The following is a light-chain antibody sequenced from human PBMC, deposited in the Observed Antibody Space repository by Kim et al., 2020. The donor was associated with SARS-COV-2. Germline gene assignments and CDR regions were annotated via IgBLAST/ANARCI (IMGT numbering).Light chain of an antibody. CDR1: QGIASW. CDR3: QQSNNFPIT. V-gene: IGKV1-12*01. J-gene: IGKJ5*01. CDR2: AAS. Sequence: DVQMTQSPSSVSASVGDTVTITCRASQGIASWLAWYQQKPGKAPKLLIYAASALQNGVPSRFSGSGSGREFTLTISSLQPEDVATYFCQQSNNFPITFGQGTRLEI.